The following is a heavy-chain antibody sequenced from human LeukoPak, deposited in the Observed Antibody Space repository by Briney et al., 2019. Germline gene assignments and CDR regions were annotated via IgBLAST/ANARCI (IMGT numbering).Heavy chain of an antibody. J-gene: IGHJ4*02. Sequence: PGGSLRLSCAASGFTFSSYGMHWVRQAPGKGLEWVAVISYDGSNKYYADSVKGRFTISRNNSKNTLYLQMNSLRAEDTAVYYCAKDFLPMVMVDWFDYWGQGTLVTVSS. CDR1: GFTFSSYG. CDR2: ISYDGSNK. D-gene: IGHD5-18*01. V-gene: IGHV3-30*18. CDR3: AKDFLPMVMVDWFDY.